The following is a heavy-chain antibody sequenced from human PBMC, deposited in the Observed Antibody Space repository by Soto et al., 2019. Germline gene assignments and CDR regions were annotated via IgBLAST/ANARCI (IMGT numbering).Heavy chain of an antibody. CDR1: GGTFSSYA. V-gene: IGHV1-69*06. CDR2: IIPIFGTA. D-gene: IGHD2-2*02. Sequence: ASVKVSCKASGGTFSSYAISWVRQAPGQGLEWMGGIIPIFGTANYAQKFQGRVTITADKSTSTAYMELSSLRSEDTAVYYCAREAYCSGTSCYKPFNWFDPWGQGTLVTVSS. J-gene: IGHJ5*02. CDR3: AREAYCSGTSCYKPFNWFDP.